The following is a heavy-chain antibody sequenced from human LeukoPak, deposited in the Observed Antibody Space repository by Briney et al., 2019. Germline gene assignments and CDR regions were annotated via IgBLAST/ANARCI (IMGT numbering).Heavy chain of an antibody. J-gene: IGHJ4*02. CDR2: TWSDGTNQ. Sequence: GGSLTLSCAASGFTFSHDAMRWVRQAPGKGLEWVAVTWSDGTNQYYADSVRGRFTIYRDDFQKRVFLQMNSLRVEDTALYYCAKDAQRGFDYSNSLQYWGQGALVTVSS. CDR3: AKDAQRGFDYSNSLQY. CDR1: GFTFSHDA. D-gene: IGHD4-11*01. V-gene: IGHV3-33*06.